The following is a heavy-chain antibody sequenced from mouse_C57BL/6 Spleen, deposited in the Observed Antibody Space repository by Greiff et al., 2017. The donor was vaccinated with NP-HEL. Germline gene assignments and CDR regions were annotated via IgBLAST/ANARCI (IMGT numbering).Heavy chain of an antibody. Sequence: EVQGVESGGDLVKPGGSLKLSCAASGFTFSSYGMSWVRQTPDKRLEWVATISSGGSYTYYPDSVKGRFTISRDNAKNTLYLQMSSLKSEDTAMYYCARPDDYDGDYYAMDYWGQGTSVTVSS. J-gene: IGHJ4*01. CDR1: GFTFSSYG. CDR2: ISSGGSYT. D-gene: IGHD2-4*01. CDR3: ARPDDYDGDYYAMDY. V-gene: IGHV5-6*01.